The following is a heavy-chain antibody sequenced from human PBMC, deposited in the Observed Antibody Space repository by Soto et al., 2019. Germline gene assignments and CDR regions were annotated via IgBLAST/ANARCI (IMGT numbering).Heavy chain of an antibody. CDR1: GGSFSGYY. CDR3: ARGRLWRY. J-gene: IGHJ4*02. Sequence: PSETLSLTCAVYGGSFSGYYWSWIRQPPGKGLEWIGEINHSGSTNYNPSLKSRVTISVDTSKNQFSLKLSSVTAADTAVYYCARGRLWRYWGQGTLVTVSS. V-gene: IGHV4-34*01. CDR2: INHSGST.